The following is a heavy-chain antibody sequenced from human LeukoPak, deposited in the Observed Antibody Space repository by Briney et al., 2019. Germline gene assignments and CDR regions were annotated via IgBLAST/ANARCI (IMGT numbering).Heavy chain of an antibody. CDR2: IYTSGST. V-gene: IGHV4-4*07. D-gene: IGHD4-23*01. J-gene: IGHJ3*02. Sequence: SETLSLTCTVSGGSISSYYWSWIRQPAGKGLEWMGRIYTSGSTNYNPSLKSRVTMSVDTSKNQFSLKLSSVTAADTAVYYCARGGGYDYGGNSRAAFDIWGQGTMVTVSS. CDR3: ARGGGYDYGGNSRAAFDI. CDR1: GGSISSYY.